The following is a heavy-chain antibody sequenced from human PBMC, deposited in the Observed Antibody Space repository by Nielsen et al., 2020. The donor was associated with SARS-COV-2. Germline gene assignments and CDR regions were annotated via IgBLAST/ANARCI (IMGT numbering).Heavy chain of an antibody. CDR2: INHSGST. D-gene: IGHD2-2*01. CDR1: GGSISSSSYY. J-gene: IGHJ6*02. V-gene: IGHV4-39*07. Sequence: SETLSLTCTVSGGSISSSSYYWGWVRQPPGKGLEWIGEINHSGSTNYNPSLKSRVTISVDTSKNQFSLKLSSVTAADTAVYYCARGLVSSNYYYYYGMDVWGQGTTVTVSS. CDR3: ARGLVSSNYYYYYGMDV.